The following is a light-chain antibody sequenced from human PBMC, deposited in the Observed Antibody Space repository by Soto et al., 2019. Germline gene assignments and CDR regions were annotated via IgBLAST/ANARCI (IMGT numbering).Light chain of an antibody. J-gene: IGKJ3*01. CDR3: QKLSGPPPFT. Sequence: DIQMTQSPSSLSASVGDRVTITCRASHDITNYLAWYQQKPGKVPKLLIYAASTLQSGVPSRFSGSGSGTDFTLTISSLQPEEAATYFCQKLSGPPPFTFGPGTTVDIK. V-gene: IGKV1-27*01. CDR2: AAS. CDR1: HDITNY.